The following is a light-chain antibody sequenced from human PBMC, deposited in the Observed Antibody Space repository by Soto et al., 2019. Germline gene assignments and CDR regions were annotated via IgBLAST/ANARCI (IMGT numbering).Light chain of an antibody. CDR2: GAS. CDR3: QQYNNWPYT. V-gene: IGKV3-15*01. CDR1: QSVSSN. Sequence: EIXMTXXPATLSVSPGERAALSCRASQSVSSNFAWYQQKPGQAPRLLIYGASTRATDIPARFSGSGSGTEFTLTISSLQSEDFAVYYCQQYNNWPYTFGQGTKLEIK. J-gene: IGKJ2*01.